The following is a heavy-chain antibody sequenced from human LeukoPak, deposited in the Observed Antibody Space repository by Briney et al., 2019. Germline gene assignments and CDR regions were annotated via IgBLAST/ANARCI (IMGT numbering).Heavy chain of an antibody. V-gene: IGHV3-66*01. Sequence: GGSLRLSCAASGFTISSDYMTWVRQAPGKGLEWVSVIYNTGSTKYADSVRGRFTISRDNSKNTLFLQMNSLRPEDTAVYYCVRATWDYWGQGTLVTVSS. CDR3: VRATWDY. CDR1: GFTISSDY. J-gene: IGHJ4*02. CDR2: IYNTGST.